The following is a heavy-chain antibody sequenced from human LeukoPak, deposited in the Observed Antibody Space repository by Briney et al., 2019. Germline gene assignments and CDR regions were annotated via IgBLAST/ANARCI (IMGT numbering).Heavy chain of an antibody. CDR3: AKGGSGYFADL. V-gene: IGHV3-23*01. J-gene: IGHJ5*02. D-gene: IGHD3-22*01. Sequence: GGSVSLSQAASGFVVKNNGVVCVRHAPRKRIQWVSAISNDGGGTTYADFVKGRFTISRDNSKNTLFLQMSSLRAEDTALYYCAKGGSGYFADLWGQGTLVTVPS. CDR2: ISNDGGGT. CDR1: GFVVKNNG.